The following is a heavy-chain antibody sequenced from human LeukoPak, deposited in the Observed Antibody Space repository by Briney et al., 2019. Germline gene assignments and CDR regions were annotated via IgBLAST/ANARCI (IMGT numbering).Heavy chain of an antibody. V-gene: IGHV3-23*01. CDR1: GFTFNTYG. D-gene: IGHD2-15*01. J-gene: IGHJ4*02. CDR3: AKDMTGGWQLLYYFDY. CDR2: ISGSGGST. Sequence: GGSLRLSCAASGFTFNTYGMNWVRQAPRKGLEWVSAISGSGGSTYYADSVKGRFTISRDNSNYTLYLQMNSLRAEDTAIYYCAKDMTGGWQLLYYFDYWGQGTLVTVSS.